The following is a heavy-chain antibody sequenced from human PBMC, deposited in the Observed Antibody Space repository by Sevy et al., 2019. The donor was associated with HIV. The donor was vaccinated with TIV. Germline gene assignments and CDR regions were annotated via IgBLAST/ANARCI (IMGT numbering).Heavy chain of an antibody. D-gene: IGHD3-22*01. J-gene: IGHJ4*02. V-gene: IGHV3-30-3*01. CDR2: ISYDGNME. CDR3: ARDLVYESTGYLPLFDK. CDR1: GFTFSTHA. Sequence: GGSLRLSCAASGFTFSTHAMHWVRQAPGKGLEWVAIISYDGNMEYYPDSVKGRFTISRDDSKNTLYLQMNILRSEVTALYYCARDLVYESTGYLPLFDKWGQGTLVTVS.